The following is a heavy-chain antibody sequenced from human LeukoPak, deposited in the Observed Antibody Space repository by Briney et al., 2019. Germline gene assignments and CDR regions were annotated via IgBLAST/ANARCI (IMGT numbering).Heavy chain of an antibody. Sequence: GGSLRLSCAASGFTFSSYEMNWVRQAPGKGLEWVSYISSSGSTIYYADSVKGRFTISRDNAKNSLYLQMNSLRAEDTAVYYCARRRYGSGYLVWGQGTLVTVSS. CDR2: ISSSGSTI. V-gene: IGHV3-48*03. CDR1: GFTFSSYE. D-gene: IGHD2-15*01. CDR3: ARRRYGSGYLV. J-gene: IGHJ4*02.